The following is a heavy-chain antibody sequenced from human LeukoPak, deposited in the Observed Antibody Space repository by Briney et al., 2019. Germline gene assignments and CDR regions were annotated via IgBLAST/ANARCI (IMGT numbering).Heavy chain of an antibody. V-gene: IGHV1-8*03. Sequence: GASVKVSCKASGYTFTSYDINWVRQATGQGLEWMGWMNPNSGNTGYAQKFQGRVTITRNTSISTAYMELSSLRSEDTAVYYCARNFISRYSYGDYAFDIWGQGTMVTVSS. CDR1: GYTFTSYD. CDR2: MNPNSGNT. CDR3: ARNFISRYSYGDYAFDI. J-gene: IGHJ3*02. D-gene: IGHD5-18*01.